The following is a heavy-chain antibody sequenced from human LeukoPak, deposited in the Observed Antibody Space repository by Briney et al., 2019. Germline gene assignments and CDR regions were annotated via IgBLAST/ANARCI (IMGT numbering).Heavy chain of an antibody. CDR2: SGSGAGT. Sequence: GGSLRLSCAASEFIFSSYAMSWVRQAPGKGLEWISRSGSGAGTYYSDSVRGRFTISRDNSKNTLYLQMNSLKTEDTAVYYCTTGRVLRYFDWFPAPDYWGQGTLVTVSS. CDR1: EFIFSSYA. J-gene: IGHJ4*02. D-gene: IGHD3-9*01. CDR3: TTGRVLRYFDWFPAPDY. V-gene: IGHV3-23*01.